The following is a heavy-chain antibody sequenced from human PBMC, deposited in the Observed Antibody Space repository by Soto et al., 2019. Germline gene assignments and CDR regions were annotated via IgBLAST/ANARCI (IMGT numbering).Heavy chain of an antibody. CDR1: GGSISRNY. CDR2: IYYTGST. Sequence: PSETLSLTCTVSGGSISRNYWSWIRQPPGRGLEWIGYIYYTGSTNYNPSLKSRVTISVDTSKNQFSLKLNSVTAADTAVYYCVKGGSSKFDPWGQGTLVTVS. CDR3: VKGGSSKFDP. D-gene: IGHD1-26*01. V-gene: IGHV4-59*01. J-gene: IGHJ5*02.